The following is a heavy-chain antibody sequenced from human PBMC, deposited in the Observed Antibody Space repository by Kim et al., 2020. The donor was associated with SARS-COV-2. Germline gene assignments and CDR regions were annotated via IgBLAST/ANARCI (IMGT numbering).Heavy chain of an antibody. J-gene: IGHJ6*02. CDR2: ISSSGSYI. CDR3: ARRGVRDYGGMDV. CDR1: GFTFSSYT. D-gene: IGHD3-16*01. V-gene: IGHV3-21*01. Sequence: GGSLRLSCAASGFTFSSYTINWVRQAPGKGLEWVSSISSSGSYIYYADAMKGRFTISGDNAKNSLYLQMNNLTPEDTAVYYCARRGVRDYGGMDVWGQGT.